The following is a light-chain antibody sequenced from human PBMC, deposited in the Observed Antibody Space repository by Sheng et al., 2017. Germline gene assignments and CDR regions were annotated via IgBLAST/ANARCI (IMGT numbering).Light chain of an antibody. CDR3: GAWDTSLSIGV. V-gene: IGLV1-51*02. CDR2: ENN. Sequence: QSVLTQPPSVSAAPGQRVTISCSGSSSNIGVNYVSWYQQIPGTAPKLLIYENNKRPSGIPDRFSGSKSGTSATLGITGLQTGDEADYFCGAWDTSLSIGVFGGGTKLTVL. CDR1: SSNIGVNY. J-gene: IGLJ2*01.